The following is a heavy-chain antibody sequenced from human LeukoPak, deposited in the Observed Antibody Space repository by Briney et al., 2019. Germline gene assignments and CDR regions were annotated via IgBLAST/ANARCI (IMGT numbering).Heavy chain of an antibody. Sequence: GGALRLSCAASGFTLSSYAMHWGRQAPGKGVGGVAGISYDGSNKYYADSVKGRFTISRDNSKNTLYLQMNSLRAEDTAVYYCARDGGEQLVGPFDYWGQGTLVTVSS. CDR1: GFTLSSYA. D-gene: IGHD6-6*01. CDR2: ISYDGSNK. V-gene: IGHV3-30-3*01. J-gene: IGHJ4*02. CDR3: ARDGGEQLVGPFDY.